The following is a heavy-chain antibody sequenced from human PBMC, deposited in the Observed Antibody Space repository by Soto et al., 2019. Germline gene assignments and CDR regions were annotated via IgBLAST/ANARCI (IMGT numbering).Heavy chain of an antibody. V-gene: IGHV4-59*08. CDR2: IYYSGST. Sequence: SKPLSLTCTVSGASISSYYWSWIRQPPGKGLEWIGYIYYSGSTNYNPSLKSRVTISVDTSKNQFSLKLSSVTAADTAVYYCARIAGYSGYNYYYSDMDVWGKGTTVTVSS. CDR1: GASISSYY. CDR3: ARIAGYSGYNYYYSDMDV. D-gene: IGHD5-12*01. J-gene: IGHJ6*03.